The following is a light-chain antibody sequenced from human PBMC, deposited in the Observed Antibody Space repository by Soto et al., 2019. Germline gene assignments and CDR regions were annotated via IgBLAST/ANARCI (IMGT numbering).Light chain of an antibody. Sequence: DIQMTQSPSTLPASVGDRVTITCRASQNSSDWLARYQQKPGTAPKLLIYKASSLESGVPSRFSGSGSATEFTITISSLLPDDFATYFCKQCELYWTFGQGTKVEIK. CDR1: QNSSDW. V-gene: IGKV1-5*03. J-gene: IGKJ1*01. CDR3: KQCELYWT. CDR2: KAS.